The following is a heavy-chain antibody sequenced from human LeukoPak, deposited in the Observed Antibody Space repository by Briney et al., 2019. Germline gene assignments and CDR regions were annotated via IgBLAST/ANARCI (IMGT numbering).Heavy chain of an antibody. CDR2: IAPTDSYT. D-gene: IGHD3-10*01. Sequence: PGESLRISCQGSGYSFTSYWITWVRQMPGKGLEWMGMIAPTDSYTSYSPSFQGHVTISVDKSISTAYLQWSSLKASDTAMYFCASGSGTYSPDYWGQGTLVTVSS. CDR3: ASGSGTYSPDY. V-gene: IGHV5-10-1*01. CDR1: GYSFTSYW. J-gene: IGHJ4*02.